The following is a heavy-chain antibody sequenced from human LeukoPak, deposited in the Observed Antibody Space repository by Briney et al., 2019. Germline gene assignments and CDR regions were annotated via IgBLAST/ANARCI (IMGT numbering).Heavy chain of an antibody. J-gene: IGHJ6*03. Sequence: PGRSLRLSCAASGFTFSSYWMHWVRQAPGKGLVWVSRINSDGSSTSYADSVKGRFTISRDNAKNTLYLQMNSLRAEDTAVYYCARDDGYDSNYYYYMDVWGKGTTVTVSS. V-gene: IGHV3-74*01. CDR3: ARDDGYDSNYYYYMDV. D-gene: IGHD5-12*01. CDR1: GFTFSSYW. CDR2: INSDGSST.